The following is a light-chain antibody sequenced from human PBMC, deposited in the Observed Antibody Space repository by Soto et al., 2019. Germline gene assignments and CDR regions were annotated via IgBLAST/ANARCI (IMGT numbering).Light chain of an antibody. CDR2: AAS. V-gene: IGKV1-39*01. Sequence: DIQITQSPSSLSASVGDRVTITCRASQSISSYLNWYQQKPGKAPNLLIYAASSLQSGVPSRFSGSGSGTDFTLTISSLQPEDFATYYCQQSSTSKTFGQGTKVDNK. CDR1: QSISSY. CDR3: QQSSTSKT. J-gene: IGKJ1*01.